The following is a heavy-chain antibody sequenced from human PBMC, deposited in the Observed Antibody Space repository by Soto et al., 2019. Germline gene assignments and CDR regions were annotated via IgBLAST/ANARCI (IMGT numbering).Heavy chain of an antibody. CDR1: GYNFINYD. J-gene: IGHJ1*01. D-gene: IGHD3-3*01. CDR2: MSPRTGMTKT. Sequence: QEQLLQSGAEVRRPGASVTVSCKASGYNFINYDISWVRQAAGQGLEWMGWMSPRTGMTKTTYLPTSQNRLTIPWTTSLTPPSREWRAPPLDDTPVYSCAGGGPPVYDFWPIPGGTGLPPWGQATWSPSPQ. CDR3: AGGGPPVYDFWPIPGGTGLPP. V-gene: IGHV1-8*01.